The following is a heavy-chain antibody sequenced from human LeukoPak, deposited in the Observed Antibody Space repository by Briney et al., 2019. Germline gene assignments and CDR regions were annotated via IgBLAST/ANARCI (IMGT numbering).Heavy chain of an antibody. D-gene: IGHD5-18*01. CDR3: ARVGRAMVTIVAPYYMDV. V-gene: IGHV3-21*01. CDR1: GFTFIDYY. Sequence: GGSLILSCSASGFTFIDYYMNCVRQPPRKGLEWVSSIISSSNYIYYADSVKDRSTTSTDNAKNSLSLQINSRRAEGTAVYYCARVGRAMVTIVAPYYMDVWGKGSTVTV. J-gene: IGHJ6*03. CDR2: IISSSNYI.